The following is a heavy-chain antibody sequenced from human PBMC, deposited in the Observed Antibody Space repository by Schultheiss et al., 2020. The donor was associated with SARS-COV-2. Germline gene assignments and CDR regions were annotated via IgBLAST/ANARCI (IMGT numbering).Heavy chain of an antibody. CDR1: GFTFSSYS. CDR2: ISSSGSTI. J-gene: IGHJ6*02. Sequence: GGSLRLSCAASGFTFSSYSMNWVRQAPGKGLEWVSYISSSGSTIYYADSVKGRFTISRDNSKNTLYLQMNSLRAEDTAVYYCASRGGYDYSYYYGMDVWGQGTTVTVSS. CDR3: ASRGGYDYSYYYGMDV. V-gene: IGHV3-48*01. D-gene: IGHD5-12*01.